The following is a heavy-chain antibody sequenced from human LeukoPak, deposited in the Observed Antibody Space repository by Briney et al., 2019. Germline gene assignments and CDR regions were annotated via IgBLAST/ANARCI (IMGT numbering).Heavy chain of an antibody. D-gene: IGHD3-10*01. Sequence: PGGSLRLSCAASGFSFEDNGMSWVRQAPGKGLEWISGINWNGETTGYVDSVKGRFTISRDNAKSSLYLQMNSLRAEDTALYYCATHSYYYGSGSYPHYLDYWGQGTLVTVSS. CDR3: ATHSYYYGSGSYPHYLDY. CDR2: INWNGETT. V-gene: IGHV3-20*04. J-gene: IGHJ4*02. CDR1: GFSFEDNG.